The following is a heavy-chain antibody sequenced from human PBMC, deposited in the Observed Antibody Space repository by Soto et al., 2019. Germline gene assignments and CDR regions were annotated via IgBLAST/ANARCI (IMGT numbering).Heavy chain of an antibody. V-gene: IGHV1-24*01. CDR1: GYTFTSRY. CDR3: ATVPAAPFFDY. J-gene: IGHJ4*02. Sequence: ASVKVSCKASGYTFTSRYMHWVRQAPGKGLEWMGGFDPEDGETIYAQKFQGRVTMTEDTSTDTAYMELSSLRSEDTAVYYCATVPAAPFFDYWGQGTLVTVSS. CDR2: FDPEDGET. D-gene: IGHD6-13*01.